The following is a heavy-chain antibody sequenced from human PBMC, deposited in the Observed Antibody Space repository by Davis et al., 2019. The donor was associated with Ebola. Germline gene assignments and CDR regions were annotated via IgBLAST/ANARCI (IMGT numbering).Heavy chain of an antibody. CDR3: ARDLGPVSGKGLDP. Sequence: MPSETLSLTCTVSGGSVSSASYYWTWIRQPPGKGLEWIGYIYYNGNINYNPSLKSRVTISLDTSKNQFSLKLTFVTAADTAVYYCARDLGPVSGKGLDPWGQGTLVTVSS. J-gene: IGHJ5*02. CDR2: IYYNGNI. CDR1: GGSVSSASYY. V-gene: IGHV4-61*01. D-gene: IGHD6-19*01.